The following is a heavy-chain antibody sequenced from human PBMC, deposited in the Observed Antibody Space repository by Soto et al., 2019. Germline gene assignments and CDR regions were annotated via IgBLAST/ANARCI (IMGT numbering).Heavy chain of an antibody. CDR2: INPNSGGT. Sequence: ASVKVSCKASGYTFTGYYMHWVRQAPGQGLEWMGWINPNSGGTNYAQKFQDRVTMTRDTSISVAYMDLSGLNSGDTAVYYCARDNSGANFGYWGQGALVTVSS. J-gene: IGHJ4*02. D-gene: IGHD2-15*01. CDR1: GYTFTGYY. V-gene: IGHV1-2*02. CDR3: ARDNSGANFGY.